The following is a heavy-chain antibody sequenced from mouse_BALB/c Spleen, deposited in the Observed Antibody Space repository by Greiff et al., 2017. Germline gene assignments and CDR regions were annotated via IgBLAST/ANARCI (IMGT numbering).Heavy chain of an antibody. J-gene: IGHJ2*01. CDR3: ARLYGKAYFDY. D-gene: IGHD2-1*01. CDR1: GYTFTNYW. V-gene: IGHV1-63*02. Sequence: QVQLKESGAELVRPGTSVKISCKASGYTFTNYWLGWVKQRPGHGLEWIGDIYPGGGYTNYNEKFKGKATLTADTSSSTAYMQLSSLTSEDSAVYFCARLYGKAYFDYWGQGTTLTVSS. CDR2: IYPGGGYT.